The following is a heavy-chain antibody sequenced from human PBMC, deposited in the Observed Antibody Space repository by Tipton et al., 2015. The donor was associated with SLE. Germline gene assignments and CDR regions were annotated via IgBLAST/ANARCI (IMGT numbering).Heavy chain of an antibody. V-gene: IGHV4-59*12. J-gene: IGHJ4*02. Sequence: TLSLTCTVSGGSISSYYWSWIRQPPGKGLEWIGYIYYSGSTYYNPSLKSRVTISVDTSKNQFSLKLSSVTAADTAVYYCARGRFGSGYWGQGTLVTVSS. D-gene: IGHD3-10*01. CDR2: IYYSGST. CDR3: ARGRFGSGY. CDR1: GGSISSYY.